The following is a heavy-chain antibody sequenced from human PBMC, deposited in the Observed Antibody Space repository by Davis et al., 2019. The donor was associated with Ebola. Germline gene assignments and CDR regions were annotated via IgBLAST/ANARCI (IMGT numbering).Heavy chain of an antibody. D-gene: IGHD6-13*01. CDR1: GGSFSGYY. CDR2: INHSGST. Sequence: PSETLSLTCAVYGGSFSGYYWSWIRQPPGKGLEWIGEINHSGSTNYNPSLKSRVTISVDTSKNQFSLKLSSVTAADTAVYYCARLGGIAAADIYFDYWGQGTLVTVSS. V-gene: IGHV4-34*01. J-gene: IGHJ4*02. CDR3: ARLGGIAAADIYFDY.